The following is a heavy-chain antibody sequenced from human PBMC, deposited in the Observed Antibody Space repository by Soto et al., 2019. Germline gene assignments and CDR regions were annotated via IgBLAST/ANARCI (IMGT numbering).Heavy chain of an antibody. V-gene: IGHV4-59*01. CDR2: IYHSGPT. J-gene: IGHJ6*02. CDR1: GGSFSPYY. Sequence: QVQLQESGPGLVKPSETLFLTCTVSGGSFSPYYWSWIRQPPGKGLEWIGYIYHSGPTNYNPSLKSRLTISVDTSKNKLSLKLTSMTAADTAVYYCARGGRYRYGLDVWGQGTTVTVSS. D-gene: IGHD1-1*01. CDR3: ARGGRYRYGLDV.